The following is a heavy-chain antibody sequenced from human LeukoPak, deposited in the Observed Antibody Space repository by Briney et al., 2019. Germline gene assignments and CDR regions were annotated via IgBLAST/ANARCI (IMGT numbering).Heavy chain of an antibody. CDR3: ARGIATGIGFDY. Sequence: SETLSLTCTVSRGFISSGDYYWPWIRQPPGKGLEWIGYMSYSGSTYYNPSLKSRVTISVDTSKNQFSLKLSSVTAADTAVYYCARGIATGIGFDYWGQGTLVTVSS. J-gene: IGHJ4*02. CDR1: RGFISSGDYY. D-gene: IGHD2-21*01. V-gene: IGHV4-30-4*01. CDR2: MSYSGST.